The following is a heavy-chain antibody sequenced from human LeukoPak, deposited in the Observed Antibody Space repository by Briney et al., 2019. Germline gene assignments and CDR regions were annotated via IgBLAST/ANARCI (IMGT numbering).Heavy chain of an antibody. D-gene: IGHD3-22*01. J-gene: IGHJ2*01. Sequence: GGSLRLSCEASRFKFSRYGMHWVRQAPGKGLQWVAVISYDGTNKYYGDSVKGRFTISRDNSENALYLQMNNLGAEDTAVYYCAKDPLRDYDSGGYYYDWYFDVWGRGTLVIVTS. CDR1: RFKFSRYG. CDR2: ISYDGTNK. CDR3: AKDPLRDYDSGGYYYDWYFDV. V-gene: IGHV3-30*18.